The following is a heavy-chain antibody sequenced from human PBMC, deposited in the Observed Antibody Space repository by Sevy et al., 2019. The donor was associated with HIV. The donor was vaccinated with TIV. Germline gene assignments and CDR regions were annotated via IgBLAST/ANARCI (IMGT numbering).Heavy chain of an antibody. J-gene: IGHJ6*02. Sequence: SLKISCATSGFAFGDYAMHWVREAPGKGLEWVAGVSWNSGAIDYAASVKSRFTISRDHAKSSLYLQMNSLRAEDTALYYCAKDINRGCDSINCYTYYYYYYGLDAWGQGTTVTVSS. V-gene: IGHV3-9*01. CDR2: VSWNSGAI. D-gene: IGHD2-2*02. CDR1: GFAFGDYA. CDR3: AKDINRGCDSINCYTYYYYYYGLDA.